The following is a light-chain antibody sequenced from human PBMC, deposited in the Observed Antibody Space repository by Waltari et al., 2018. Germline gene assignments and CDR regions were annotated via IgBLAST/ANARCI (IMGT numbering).Light chain of an antibody. V-gene: IGKV2-30*02. CDR2: KVS. CDR3: MQGTHWPYT. Sequence: DVVMTQSPLSLPVTLGQPASISCKSSQSLVHSDGNTHLNWFQQRPGQSPRRLVYKVSSRESGVPYRFSGSGSGTDFTLKISRVEAEDVGVYYCMQGTHWPYTFGQGTRLDIK. J-gene: IGKJ2*01. CDR1: QSLVHSDGNTH.